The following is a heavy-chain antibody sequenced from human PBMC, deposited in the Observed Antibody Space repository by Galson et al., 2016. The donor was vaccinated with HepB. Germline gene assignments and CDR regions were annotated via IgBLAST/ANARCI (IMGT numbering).Heavy chain of an antibody. CDR1: GFTFSDHY. Sequence: SLRLSCAASGFTFSDHYIDWVRQAPGKGLEWVGRSRDKAHSYSTEYAASVKGRFAISRDESENSLYLQMNSLKTDDTAVYYCARDFYDGSSHYMDYWGRGTLVTVSS. CDR3: ARDFYDGSSHYMDY. CDR2: SRDKAHSYST. V-gene: IGHV3-72*01. J-gene: IGHJ4*02. D-gene: IGHD2/OR15-2a*01.